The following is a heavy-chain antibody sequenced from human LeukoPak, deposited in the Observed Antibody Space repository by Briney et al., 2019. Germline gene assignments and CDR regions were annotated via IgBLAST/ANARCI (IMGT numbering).Heavy chain of an antibody. Sequence: PGGSLRLSCAASGFAFSDYNMRWIRQAPGKGLEWVSSISRSGSTKYYADSVKGRFTISRDNAKNSLFLQMNSLRAEDTAVYYCARDTGAYYDSGGLDYWGQGTLVTVSS. D-gene: IGHD3-22*01. CDR1: GFAFSDYN. CDR3: ARDTGAYYDSGGLDY. V-gene: IGHV3-11*04. J-gene: IGHJ4*02. CDR2: ISRSGSTK.